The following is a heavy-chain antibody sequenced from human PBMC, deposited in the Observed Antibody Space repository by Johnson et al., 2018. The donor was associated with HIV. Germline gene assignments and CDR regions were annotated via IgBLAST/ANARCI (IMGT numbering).Heavy chain of an antibody. CDR3: ANGGYSYGYDAFDI. D-gene: IGHD5-18*01. Sequence: VQLVESGGGLVQPGGSLRLSCAASGFTFSRYWMNWVRQAPGKGLVWVSRINSDGSSTSYADSVKGRFTISRDNAKNTLYLQMNSLRAEDTAVYYCANGGYSYGYDAFDIWGQGTMVTVSS. V-gene: IGHV3-74*02. CDR1: GFTFSRYW. J-gene: IGHJ3*02. CDR2: INSDGSST.